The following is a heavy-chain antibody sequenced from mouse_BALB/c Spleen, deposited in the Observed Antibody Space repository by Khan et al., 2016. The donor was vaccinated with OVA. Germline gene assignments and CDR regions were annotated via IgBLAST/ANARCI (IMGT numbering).Heavy chain of an antibody. V-gene: IGHV9-3-1*01. J-gene: IGHJ4*01. CDR3: ARVGYAGTMDS. CDR2: INTYTGEP. D-gene: IGHD2-14*01. Sequence: QIQLVQSGPELKKPGEPVKISCKASGYTFTKNGMNWAKQAPGQGLKWMGWINTYTGEPTYAADFKGRFAFSLDTSASTAYLQINNLKSEDTATYFCARVGYAGTMDSWGQGTSVTVSP. CDR1: GYTFTKNG.